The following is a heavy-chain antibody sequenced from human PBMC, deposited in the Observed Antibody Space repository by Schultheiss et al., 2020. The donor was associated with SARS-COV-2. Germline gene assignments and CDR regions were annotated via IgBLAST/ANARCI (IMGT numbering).Heavy chain of an antibody. V-gene: IGHV3-23*01. CDR1: GFTFTSSA. J-gene: IGHJ6*02. D-gene: IGHD6-19*01. CDR2: INYDGSST. CDR3: AKDDSSGWDSNYYYGMDV. Sequence: GGSLRLSCAASGFTFTSSAMSWVRQAPGKGLVWVSRINYDGSSTNYADSVRGRLTIPRDNSKNTLYLQMNSLRAEDTAVYYCAKDDSSGWDSNYYYGMDVWGQGTTVTVSS.